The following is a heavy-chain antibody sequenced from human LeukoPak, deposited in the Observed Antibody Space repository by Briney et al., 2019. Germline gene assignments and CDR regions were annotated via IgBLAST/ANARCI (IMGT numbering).Heavy chain of an antibody. CDR3: ARQVIAAAGCFDY. V-gene: IGHV4-34*01. CDR2: INHSGST. Sequence: SETLSLTCAVYGGSFSGYYWSWIRQPPGKGLEWIGEINHSGSTNYNPSLKSRVTISVDTSKNQFSLKLSSVTAADTAVYYCARQVIAAAGCFDYWGQGTLVTGSS. D-gene: IGHD6-13*01. CDR1: GGSFSGYY. J-gene: IGHJ4*02.